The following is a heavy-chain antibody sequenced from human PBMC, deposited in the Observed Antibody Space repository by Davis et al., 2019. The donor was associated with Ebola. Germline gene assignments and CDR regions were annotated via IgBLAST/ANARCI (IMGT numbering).Heavy chain of an antibody. V-gene: IGHV4-39*01. J-gene: IGHJ4*02. CDR2: IYYSGST. D-gene: IGHD3-3*01. CDR1: GGPISSYY. Sequence: PSETLSLTCTVSGGPISSYYWGWIRQPPGKGLEWIGSIYYSGSTYYNPSLKSRVTISVDTSKNQFSLKLSSVTAADTAVYYCAGRGYDFWSGYWIRWGQGTLVTVSS. CDR3: AGRGYDFWSGYWIR.